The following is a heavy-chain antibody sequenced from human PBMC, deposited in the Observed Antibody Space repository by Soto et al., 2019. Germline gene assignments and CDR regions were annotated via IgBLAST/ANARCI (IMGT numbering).Heavy chain of an antibody. V-gene: IGHV3-74*01. J-gene: IGHJ6*02. CDR2: INSDGSST. CDR1: GFTFSSYW. Sequence: GESLKISCAASGFTFSSYWMHWVRQAPGKGLVWVSRINSDGSSTSYADSVKGRFTISRDNAKNTLYLQMNSLRAEDTAVYYCARDSPHKDYYYYGMDVWGQGTTVTVSS. CDR3: ARDSPHKDYYYYGMDV.